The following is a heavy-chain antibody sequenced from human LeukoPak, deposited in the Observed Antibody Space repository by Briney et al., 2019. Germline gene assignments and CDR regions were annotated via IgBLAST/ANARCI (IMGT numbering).Heavy chain of an antibody. CDR1: GYTFTGYY. CDR3: AAVVHRTVTTSFDY. CDR2: INPNSGGT. V-gene: IGHV1-2*02. Sequence: ASVKVSCKASGYTFTGYYMHWVRQAPGQGLEWMGWINPNSGGTNYAQKFQGRVTITRDMSTSTAYMELSSLRSEDTAVYYCAAVVHRTVTTSFDYWGQGTLVTVSS. D-gene: IGHD4-17*01. J-gene: IGHJ4*02.